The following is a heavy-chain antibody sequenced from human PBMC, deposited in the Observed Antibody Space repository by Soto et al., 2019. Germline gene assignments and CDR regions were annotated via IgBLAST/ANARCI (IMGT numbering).Heavy chain of an antibody. CDR1: GGSFSGYY. Sequence: QVQLQQGCAGLLKPSETLSLTCAVYGGSFSGYYWSWIRQHPWKGLEWIGEIHHSGSTNYNPSLKTRVTISVDTSKNQFSLKLSSLTAADTAVYYCASGATDNLYYYYGMDVWGQGTTVTVSS. D-gene: IGHD1-1*01. J-gene: IGHJ6*02. V-gene: IGHV4-34*01. CDR2: IHHSGST. CDR3: ASGATDNLYYYYGMDV.